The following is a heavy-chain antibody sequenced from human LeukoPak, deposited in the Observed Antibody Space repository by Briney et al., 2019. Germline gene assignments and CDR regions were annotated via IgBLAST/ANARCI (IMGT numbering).Heavy chain of an antibody. Sequence: PGGSLRLSCAASGFTFSTYDMSWVRQAPGKGLEWVSAISGSGGSTYYADSVKGRFTISRDNSKNTLYLQMNSLRAEDTAVYYCAKDSDSSWPLDAFDIWGQGTMVTVSS. J-gene: IGHJ3*02. CDR2: ISGSGGST. CDR1: GFTFSTYD. D-gene: IGHD6-13*01. CDR3: AKDSDSSWPLDAFDI. V-gene: IGHV3-23*01.